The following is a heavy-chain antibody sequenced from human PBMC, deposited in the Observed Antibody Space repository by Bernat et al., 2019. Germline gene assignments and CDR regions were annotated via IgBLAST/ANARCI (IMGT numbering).Heavy chain of an antibody. CDR2: IWYDGSNK. CDR1: GFTFSSYG. CDR3: AIDQEKYYYDSSGYSGYYYGMDV. J-gene: IGHJ6*02. V-gene: IGHV3-33*01. D-gene: IGHD3-22*01. Sequence: QVQLVESGGGVVQPGRSLRRSCAASGFTFSSYGMHWVRQAPGKGLEWVAVIWYDGSNKYYADSVKGRFTISRDNSTNTLYLQMNSLSAEDTAVYYCAIDQEKYYYDSSGYSGYYYGMDVWGQGTTVTVSS.